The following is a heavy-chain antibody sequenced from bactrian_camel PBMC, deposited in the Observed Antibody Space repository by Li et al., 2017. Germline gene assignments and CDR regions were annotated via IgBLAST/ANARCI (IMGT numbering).Heavy chain of an antibody. CDR1: GFTFSTYA. D-gene: IGHD6*01. Sequence: VQLVESGGGLAQPGGSLRLSCAASGFTFSTYAMSWVRQAPGKGLEWVSTIYPGSTTHYADSVKDRFTISRDNAKNTLYLQLNSLKTEDTAVYYCSRDRAGNSRGQGTQVTVS. CDR3: SRDRAGNS. CDR2: IYPGSTT. V-gene: IGHV3S31*01. J-gene: IGHJ4*01.